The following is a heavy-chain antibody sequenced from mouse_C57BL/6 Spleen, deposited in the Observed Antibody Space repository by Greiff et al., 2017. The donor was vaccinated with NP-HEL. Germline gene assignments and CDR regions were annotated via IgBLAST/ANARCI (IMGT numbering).Heavy chain of an antibody. V-gene: IGHV1-15*01. CDR1: GYTFTDYE. J-gene: IGHJ2*01. Sequence: SGAELVRPGASVTLSCKASGYTFTDYEMHWVKQTPVHGLEWIGAIDPETGGTAYNQKFKGKAILTADKSSSTAYMELRSLTSEDSAVYYCTRWPTVVATGFDYWGQGTTLTVSS. D-gene: IGHD1-1*01. CDR3: TRWPTVVATGFDY. CDR2: IDPETGGT.